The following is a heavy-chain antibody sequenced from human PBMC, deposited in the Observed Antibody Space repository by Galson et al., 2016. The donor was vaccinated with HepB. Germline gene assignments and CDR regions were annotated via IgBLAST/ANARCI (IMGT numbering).Heavy chain of an antibody. CDR1: GFTFCSYW. CDR2: ISTDGSST. V-gene: IGHV3-74*03. Sequence: SLKLSCEASGFTFCSYWMHWVRQAPGKGLMWVSRISTDGSSTTYAHSVKGRFTISRDNSKNTLYRQMRSLRAEDSAMYFCARNPYSSPMYYYVLEVWGRGTLVNVSS. CDR3: ARNPYSSPMYYYVLEV. D-gene: IGHD4-11*01. J-gene: IGHJ6*02.